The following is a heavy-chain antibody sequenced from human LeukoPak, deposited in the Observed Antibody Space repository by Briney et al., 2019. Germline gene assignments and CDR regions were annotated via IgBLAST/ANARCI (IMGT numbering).Heavy chain of an antibody. D-gene: IGHD3-16*01. CDR3: AREGASTISHAFDV. CDR1: GFPFSTFW. CDR2: IIQDGSER. J-gene: IGHJ3*01. Sequence: GGSLRLYCAASGFPFSTFWMTWVRQAPGKGLEWVANIIQDGSERYYVDSVKGRFTISRDNATNSLFLQMNSLRAEDTAVYYCAREGASTISHAFDVWGQGTMVTVSS. V-gene: IGHV3-7*01.